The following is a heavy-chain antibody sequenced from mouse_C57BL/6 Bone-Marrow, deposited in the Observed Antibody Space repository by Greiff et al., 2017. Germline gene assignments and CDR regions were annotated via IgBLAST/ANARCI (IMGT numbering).Heavy chain of an antibody. CDR1: GYTFTDYE. Sequence: VQLQQSGAELVRPGASVTLSCKASGYTFTDYEMHWVKQTPVHGLEWIGAIDPETGGTAYNQKFKGKAMLTADKSSSTAYMELRSLTSEDSAVYYCTREGQAWFAYGGQGTLVTVSA. D-gene: IGHD3-3*01. CDR3: TREGQAWFAY. CDR2: IDPETGGT. J-gene: IGHJ3*01. V-gene: IGHV1-15*01.